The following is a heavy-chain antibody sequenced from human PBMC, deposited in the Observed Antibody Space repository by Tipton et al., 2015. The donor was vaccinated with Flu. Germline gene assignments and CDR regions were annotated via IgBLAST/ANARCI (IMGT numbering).Heavy chain of an antibody. CDR3: AKDLLGLVIIGGFDY. V-gene: IGHV3-30*18. Sequence: SLRLSCAASGFTFSSYGMHWVRQAPGKGLEWVAVISYDGSNKYYADSVKGRFTISRDNSKNTLYLQMNSLGAEDTAVYYCAKDLLGLVIIGGFDYWGQGTLVTVSS. CDR1: GFTFSSYG. D-gene: IGHD3/OR15-3a*01. CDR2: ISYDGSNK. J-gene: IGHJ4*02.